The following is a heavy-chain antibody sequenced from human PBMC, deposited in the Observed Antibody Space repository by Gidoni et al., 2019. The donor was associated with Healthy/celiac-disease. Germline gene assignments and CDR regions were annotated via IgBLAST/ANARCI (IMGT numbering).Heavy chain of an antibody. D-gene: IGHD6-13*01. CDR3: ARDGSTAAAGRGYFDY. Sequence: EVQLVESGGGLVKPGGSLSLSCAASGFTFSSYSMNWVRQAPGKGLEWVSSISSSSSYIYYADSVKGRFTISRDNAKNSLYLQMNSLRAEDTAVYYCARDGSTAAAGRGYFDYWGQGTLVTVSS. CDR2: ISSSSSYI. CDR1: GFTFSSYS. V-gene: IGHV3-21*01. J-gene: IGHJ4*02.